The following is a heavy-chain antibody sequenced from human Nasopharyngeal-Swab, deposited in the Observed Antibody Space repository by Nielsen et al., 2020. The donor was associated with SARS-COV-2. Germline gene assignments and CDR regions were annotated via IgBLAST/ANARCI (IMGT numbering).Heavy chain of an antibody. CDR3: AKVVAAHYYYYCMDV. Sequence: WIRQPPGKGLEWVSGISWNSGSIGYADSVKGRFTISRDNAKNSLYLQMNSLRAEDTALYYCAKVVAAHYYYYCMDVWGQGTTVTASS. J-gene: IGHJ6*02. CDR2: ISWNSGSI. V-gene: IGHV3-9*01. D-gene: IGHD2-15*01.